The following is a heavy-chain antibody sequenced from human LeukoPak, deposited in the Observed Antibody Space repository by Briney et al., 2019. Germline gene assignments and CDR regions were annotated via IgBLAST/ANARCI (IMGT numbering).Heavy chain of an antibody. D-gene: IGHD2-15*01. CDR1: GFTFSSYD. CDR2: IGTAGDI. Sequence: GGSLRLSCAASGFTFSSYDMHWVRQATGKGLEWVSAIGTAGDIYYPGSVKGRFTISRENAKNSLYLQMNSLRAEDTAVYYCAQEAARYGYDAFDIWGQGTMVTVSS. J-gene: IGHJ3*02. CDR3: AQEAARYGYDAFDI. V-gene: IGHV3-13*01.